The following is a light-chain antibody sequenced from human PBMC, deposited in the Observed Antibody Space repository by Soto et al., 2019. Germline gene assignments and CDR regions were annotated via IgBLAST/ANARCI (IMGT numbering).Light chain of an antibody. CDR2: DAS. CDR3: QVCDVWTA. V-gene: IGKV3-11*01. CDR1: QSVSIS. J-gene: IGKJ1*01. Sequence: IVLTPSPVTLALSPGESAALSCRASQSVSISLAWYQHRPAQAPSLFIYDASKRAPGIPARFTASASGTDFTLTISSQQPEDIEVYHFQVCDVWTAFGQGTKVQIK.